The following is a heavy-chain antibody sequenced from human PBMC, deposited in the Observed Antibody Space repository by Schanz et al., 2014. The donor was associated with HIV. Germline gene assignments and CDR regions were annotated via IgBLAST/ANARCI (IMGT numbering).Heavy chain of an antibody. D-gene: IGHD5-18*01. Sequence: EVQLLESGGGLVQPGGSLRLSYAASGFTFSSYAMTWVRQAPGKGLDWVSTISGSDGDTYYADSVKGRFTISRDNSRNALYLHMNSLRADDTAIYYCVKAYSSGFSGAGSWGQGALVTVSS. CDR3: VKAYSSGFSGAGS. CDR2: ISGSDGDT. J-gene: IGHJ5*02. CDR1: GFTFSSYA. V-gene: IGHV3-23*01.